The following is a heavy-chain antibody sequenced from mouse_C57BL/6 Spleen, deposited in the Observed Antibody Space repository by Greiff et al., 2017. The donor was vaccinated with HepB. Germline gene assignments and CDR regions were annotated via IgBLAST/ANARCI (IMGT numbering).Heavy chain of an antibody. D-gene: IGHD2-5*01. J-gene: IGHJ1*03. V-gene: IGHV1-18*01. CDR1: GYTFTDSN. CDR2: INPNNGGT. CDR3: ARSNWWYLDV. Sequence: EVQLQQSGPELVKPGASVKIPCKASGYTFTDSNMDWVKQTHGKSLEWIGDINPNNGGTIYNQKFTGKATLTVDKSSSTAYMDLRSLTSEDTAVYYCARSNWWYLDVWGTGTTVTVSS.